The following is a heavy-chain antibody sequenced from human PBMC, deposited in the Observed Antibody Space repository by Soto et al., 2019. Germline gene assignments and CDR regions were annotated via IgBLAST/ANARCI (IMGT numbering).Heavy chain of an antibody. V-gene: IGHV1-69*13. CDR3: ARHVPAAGYYYGMDV. Sequence: SVKVSCKASGGTFSSYAISWVRQAPGQGLEWMGGIIPIFGTANYAQKFRGRVTITADESTSTAYMELSSLRSEDTAVYYCARHVPAAGYYYGMDVWGQGTTVTVSS. CDR2: IIPIFGTA. D-gene: IGHD2-2*01. J-gene: IGHJ6*02. CDR1: GGTFSSYA.